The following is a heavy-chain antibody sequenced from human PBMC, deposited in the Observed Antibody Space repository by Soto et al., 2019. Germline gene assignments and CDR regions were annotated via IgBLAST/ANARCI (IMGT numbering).Heavy chain of an antibody. J-gene: IGHJ4*02. CDR1: GFTFSRYW. CDR2: IDNTGSVI. CDR3: SRDKTVAGPTTFDY. Sequence: PGGSLRLSCAASGFTFSRYWMHWVRQTPGKGLVWVSRIDNTGSVITYADSVKGRFTISRDNAKNTLYLQMNSLSAEDTAVYYCSRDKTVAGPTTFDYCGQGTLVTVSS. D-gene: IGHD6-19*01. V-gene: IGHV3-74*01.